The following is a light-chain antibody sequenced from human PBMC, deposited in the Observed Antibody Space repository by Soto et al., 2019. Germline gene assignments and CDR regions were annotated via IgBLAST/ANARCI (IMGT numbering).Light chain of an antibody. CDR2: EGS. Sequence: QSALTQPPSASGSPGQSVTISCTGTSSDVGGYNFVSWYQQHPGKAPKPMIYEGSKRPSGVSDRFSGSKSGNTASLTVSGLQAEDEADYYCCSYAGSNSRDVFGTGTKVTVL. CDR3: CSYAGSNSRDV. J-gene: IGLJ1*01. V-gene: IGLV2-8*01. CDR1: SSDVGGYNF.